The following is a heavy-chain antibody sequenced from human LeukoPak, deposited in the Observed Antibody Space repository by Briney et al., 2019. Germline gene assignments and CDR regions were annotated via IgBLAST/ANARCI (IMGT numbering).Heavy chain of an antibody. D-gene: IGHD5-24*01. V-gene: IGHV3-30*18. J-gene: IGHJ4*02. CDR1: GFTFSSYG. CDR3: AKEGDGYNLGFDY. Sequence: PGRSLRLSCAASGFTFSSYGMHWVRQAPGKGLEWVAVISYDGSNKYYADSVKGRFTISRDNSKNTLYLQMNSLRAEDTAVYYCAKEGDGYNLGFDYWGQGTLVTVSS. CDR2: ISYDGSNK.